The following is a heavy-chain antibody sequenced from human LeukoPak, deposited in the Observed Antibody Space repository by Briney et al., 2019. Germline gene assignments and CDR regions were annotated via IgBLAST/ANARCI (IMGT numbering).Heavy chain of an antibody. CDR1: GFTFSSYW. CDR2: IKQDGSEK. J-gene: IGHJ4*02. Sequence: TGGSLRLSCAASGFTFSSYWMSWVRQAPGKGLEWVANIKQDGSEKYYVDSVKGRFTISRDNAKNSLYLQMNSLRAEDTAVYYCARDLWELLGGYVDYWGQGTLVTVSS. CDR3: ARDLWELLGGYVDY. V-gene: IGHV3-7*01. D-gene: IGHD1-26*01.